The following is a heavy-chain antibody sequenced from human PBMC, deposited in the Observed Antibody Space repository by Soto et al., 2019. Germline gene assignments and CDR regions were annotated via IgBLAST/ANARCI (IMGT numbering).Heavy chain of an antibody. V-gene: IGHV1-69*05. CDR1: GGTFSSYA. Sequence: QVQLVQSGAEVKKPGSSVKVSCKASGGTFSSYAISWVRQAPGQGLEWMGGIIPIFGTADYAQKFQGRVTTTXXXSXXTAYMERSRLSSEDTAVYYCASQLTGDYYYYGLDVCGQGTTVTVSS. J-gene: IGHJ6*02. D-gene: IGHD7-27*01. CDR3: ASQLTGDYYYYGLDV. CDR2: IIPIFGTA.